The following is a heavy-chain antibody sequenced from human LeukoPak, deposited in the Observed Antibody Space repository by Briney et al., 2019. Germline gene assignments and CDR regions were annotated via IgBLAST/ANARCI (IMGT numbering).Heavy chain of an antibody. CDR2: ISYDGSNK. CDR1: GFTFSSYA. J-gene: IGHJ4*02. CDR3: ARAKQLDY. Sequence: GGSLRLSCAASGFTFSSYAMHWVRRAPGKGLEWVAVISYDGSNKYYADSVKGRFTISRDNSKNTLYLQMNSLRAEDTAVYYCARAKQLDYWGQGTLVTVSS. D-gene: IGHD1/OR15-1a*01. V-gene: IGHV3-30-3*01.